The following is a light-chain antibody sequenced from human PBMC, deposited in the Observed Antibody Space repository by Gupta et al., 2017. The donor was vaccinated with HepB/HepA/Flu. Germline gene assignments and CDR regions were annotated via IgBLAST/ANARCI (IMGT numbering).Light chain of an antibody. CDR3: SSYASGSTYVI. J-gene: IGLJ2*01. CDR2: EVS. CDR1: GRGVGGYNL. Sequence: SALPQPASVSGYPGPSITISCTGTGRGVGGYNLVSWYQQHPGIAPKLIIYEVSRRPSGVSHRFSGSKSGSTASLTIAGLQAEDEAIYYCSSYASGSTYVIFGGGTKLTFL. V-gene: IGLV2-23*02.